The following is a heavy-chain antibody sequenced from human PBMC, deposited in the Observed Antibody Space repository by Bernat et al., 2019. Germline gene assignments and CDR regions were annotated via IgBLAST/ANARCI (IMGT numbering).Heavy chain of an antibody. Sequence: QVQLVQSGGGVVQPGGSLRLSCAASGFNFDNHDMHWVRQAPGRGLESVAMIPHDGSYEEYADSVKGRFTISRDNSKNTLYLQMNSLRTEDTAIYFCAKEGLWWELPQPFDIWGQGTMVTVSS. CDR2: IPHDGSYE. J-gene: IGHJ3*02. CDR3: AKEGLWWELPQPFDI. V-gene: IGHV3-30*18. CDR1: GFNFDNHD. D-gene: IGHD2-21*01.